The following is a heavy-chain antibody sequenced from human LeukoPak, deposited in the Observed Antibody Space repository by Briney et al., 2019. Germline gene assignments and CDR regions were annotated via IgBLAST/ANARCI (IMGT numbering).Heavy chain of an antibody. CDR2: IWYDGSNK. J-gene: IGHJ4*02. V-gene: IGHV3-33*01. CDR3: ARDWGKGDY. D-gene: IGHD3-16*01. Sequence: PGGSLRLSCAASGFIFSSYGMHWVRQAPGKGLEWVSLIWYDGSNKYYADSVKGRFTISRDNSKNTLYLQMNSLRAEDTAVYYCARDWGKGDYWGQGTLVTASS. CDR1: GFIFSSYG.